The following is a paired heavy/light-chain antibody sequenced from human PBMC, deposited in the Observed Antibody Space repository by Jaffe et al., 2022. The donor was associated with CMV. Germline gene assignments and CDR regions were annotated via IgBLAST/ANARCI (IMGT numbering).Heavy chain of an antibody. J-gene: IGHJ4*02. CDR1: GFTFSNYI. CDR2: ISPAGDTA. CDR3: ANPGHSYMRLLAY. V-gene: IGHV3-23*01. Sequence: EVQLLQSGGGLVQPGGSLRLSCEASGFTFSNYIMSWVRQAPGKGLEWVSGISPAGDTAYYADSVTGRFTISRDNSRNTLFLQMNNLRAEDTAIYFCANPGHSYMRLLAYWGLGTLVTVSP. D-gene: IGHD2-15*01.
Light chain of an antibody. V-gene: IGLV2-14*03. CDR1: SGDIGNHDF. CDR3: SSYRPNDSPLYV. J-gene: IGLJ1*01. CDR2: DVR. Sequence: QSALTQPASVSGSPGQSVTISCTGASGDIGNHDFVSWYQQRPGSAPRLVIFDVRLRPSWTSDRFSGSISGNTASLTISGLQARDEGDYYCSSYRPNDSPLYVFGPGTRVTVL.